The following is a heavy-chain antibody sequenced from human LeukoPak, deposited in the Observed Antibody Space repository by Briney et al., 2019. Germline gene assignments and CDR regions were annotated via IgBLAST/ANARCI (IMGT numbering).Heavy chain of an antibody. J-gene: IGHJ5*02. V-gene: IGHV1-2*02. CDR2: INPNSGGT. Sequence: ASVKVSCKASGYTFTGYYMHWVRQAPGQGLEWTGWINPNSGGTNYAQKFQGRVTMTRDTSISTAYMELSRLRSDDTAVYYCARGRNIAVAGTRWFDPWGQGTLVTVSS. D-gene: IGHD6-19*01. CDR3: ARGRNIAVAGTRWFDP. CDR1: GYTFTGYY.